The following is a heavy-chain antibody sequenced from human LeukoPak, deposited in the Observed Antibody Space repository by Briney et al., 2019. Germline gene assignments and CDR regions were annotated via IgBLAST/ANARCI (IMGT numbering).Heavy chain of an antibody. Sequence: GGSLRLSCEVSGFTFTRYGMHWVRQALGKGLEWVAVVWHDGSDNAYADSVKGRFTISRDDTKNMLYLQMNSLRAEDTALYYCARDRTYCSSTSCTRLGMDVWGQGTTVTVSS. CDR1: GFTFTRYG. J-gene: IGHJ6*02. CDR3: ARDRTYCSSTSCTRLGMDV. D-gene: IGHD2-2*01. V-gene: IGHV3-33*01. CDR2: VWHDGSDN.